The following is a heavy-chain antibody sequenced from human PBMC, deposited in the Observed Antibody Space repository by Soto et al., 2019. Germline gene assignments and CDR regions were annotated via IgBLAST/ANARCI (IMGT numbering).Heavy chain of an antibody. V-gene: IGHV4-31*03. CDR3: GRISSHGDYAY. D-gene: IGHD4-17*01. J-gene: IGHJ4*02. CDR2: ISSIGST. CDR1: GGSISSGGYY. Sequence: PSETLSLTCTVSGGSISSGGYYWSWIRQFPGKGLEWIGYISSIGSTYYNPSLGSRLSMSVDTSKDQFSLRLTSVTAADTAVYYCGRISSHGDYAYWGQGTLVTVSS.